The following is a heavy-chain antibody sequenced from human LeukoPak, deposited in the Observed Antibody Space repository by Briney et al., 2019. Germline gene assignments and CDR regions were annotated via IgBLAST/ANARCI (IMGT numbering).Heavy chain of an antibody. V-gene: IGHV3-64D*09. J-gene: IGHJ5*01. CDR1: GSTFSTDT. CDR2: MTGDGGSI. D-gene: IGHD1-26*01. Sequence: GGSLRLSCSASGSTFSTDTVYWVRQAPGKGLEYVSGMTGDGGSIEYADSVKGRFTISRENSKNTVYLQMSGLRTEDTAVYYCARRSGGFDSWSQGTLVTVSS. CDR3: ARRSGGFDS.